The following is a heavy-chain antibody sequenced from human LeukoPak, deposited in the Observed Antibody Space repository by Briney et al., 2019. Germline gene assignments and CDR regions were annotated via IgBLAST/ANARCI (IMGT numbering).Heavy chain of an antibody. Sequence: PGGSLRLSCAASGFTASSSYMIWVRQAPGKGLEWVSIIYGGGSTYYADSVKGLFIISRDNSKNTLYLQINSLSAEETAVVYFGRPLYGDEIDYWGQGTLVTVYS. CDR1: GFTASSSY. CDR3: GRPLYGDEIDY. D-gene: IGHD4-17*01. CDR2: IYGGGST. J-gene: IGHJ4*02. V-gene: IGHV3-66*02.